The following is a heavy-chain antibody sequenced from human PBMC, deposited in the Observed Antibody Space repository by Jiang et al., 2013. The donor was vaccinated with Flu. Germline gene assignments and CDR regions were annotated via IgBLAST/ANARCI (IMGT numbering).Heavy chain of an antibody. CDR2: INSDGSTT. CDR3: ARVPPSFGYAAFDV. D-gene: IGHD3-16*01. J-gene: IGHJ3*01. V-gene: IGHV3-74*01. Sequence: TYWMHWVRQAPGKGLVWVSRINSDGSTTTYADSVKGRFTISRDNAKNTLYLQLDSLRAEDTAVYYCARVPPSFGYAAFDVWGQGTMVTVSS. CDR1: TYW.